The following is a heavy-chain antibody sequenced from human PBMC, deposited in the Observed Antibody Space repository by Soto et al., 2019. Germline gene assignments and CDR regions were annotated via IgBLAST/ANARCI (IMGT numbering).Heavy chain of an antibody. J-gene: IGHJ5*02. CDR2: IIGDGLYT. CDR3: ARGILGSGTANDP. Sequence: EVQLVESGGGLVQPGGSLILSCAASGFTFSNYWMVWVRQAPRKGLVWVSRIIGDGLYTTYADSVKGRFTISRDNAKNTVYLQMNSLRVEDKAVYYCARGILGSGTANDPWGQGTLVTVSS. CDR1: GFTFSNYW. V-gene: IGHV3-74*03. D-gene: IGHD3-10*01.